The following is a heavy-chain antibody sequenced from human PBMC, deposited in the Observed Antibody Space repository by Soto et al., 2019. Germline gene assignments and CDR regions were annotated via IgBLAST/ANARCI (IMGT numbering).Heavy chain of an antibody. CDR2: INHSGST. CDR3: ARVFSVGLKHPFDY. J-gene: IGHJ4*02. D-gene: IGHD3-10*01. CDR1: GGSFSGYY. Sequence: SETLSLTCAVYGGSFSGYYWSWIRQPPGKGLEWIGEINHSGSTNYNPSLKSRVTISVDKSKNQFSLKLSSVTAADTAVYYCARVFSVGLKHPFDYWGQGTLVTVSS. V-gene: IGHV4-34*01.